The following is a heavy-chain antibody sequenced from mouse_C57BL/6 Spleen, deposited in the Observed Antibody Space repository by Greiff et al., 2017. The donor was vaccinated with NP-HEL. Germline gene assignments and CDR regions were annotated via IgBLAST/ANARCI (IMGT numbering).Heavy chain of an antibody. J-gene: IGHJ3*01. Sequence: QVQLQQSGPELVKPGASVQISCKASGYTFTDYYINWVKQRPGQGLEWIGWIFPGSGSTYYNETFKGKATLTVDKSSSTAYMLLSSLTSEDSAVYFCARSREYGSSSAWFAYWGQGTLVTVSA. CDR1: GYTFTDYY. CDR2: IFPGSGST. CDR3: ARSREYGSSSAWFAY. V-gene: IGHV1-75*01. D-gene: IGHD1-1*01.